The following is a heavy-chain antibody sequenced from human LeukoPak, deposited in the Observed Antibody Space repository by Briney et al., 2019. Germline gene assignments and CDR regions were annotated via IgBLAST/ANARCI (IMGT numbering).Heavy chain of an antibody. J-gene: IGHJ5*02. CDR2: IIPILGIA. Sequence: RASVKVSCKASGGTFSSYTISWVRQAPGQELEWMGRIIPILGIANYAQKFQGRVTITADKSTSTAYMELSSLRSEDTAVYYCARVTTVTTEGLDWFDPWGQGTLVTVSS. D-gene: IGHD4-17*01. CDR1: GGTFSSYT. CDR3: ARVTTVTTEGLDWFDP. V-gene: IGHV1-69*02.